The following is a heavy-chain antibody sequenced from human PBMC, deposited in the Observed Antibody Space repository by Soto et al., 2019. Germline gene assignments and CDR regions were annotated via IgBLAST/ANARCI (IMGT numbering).Heavy chain of an antibody. D-gene: IGHD3-22*01. Sequence: PGGSLRLSCAASGFTFSSYWMHWVRQAPGKGLVWVSRINSDGSSTSYADSVKGRFTISRDNAKNTLYLQMNSLRAEDTAIYYCAKYQPMTQPRPYFDYWGQGT. CDR2: INSDGSST. V-gene: IGHV3-74*01. J-gene: IGHJ4*02. CDR1: GFTFSSYW. CDR3: AKYQPMTQPRPYFDY.